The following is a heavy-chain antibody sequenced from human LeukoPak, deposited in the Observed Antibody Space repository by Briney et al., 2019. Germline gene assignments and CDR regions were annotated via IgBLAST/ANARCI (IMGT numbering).Heavy chain of an antibody. J-gene: IGHJ4*02. Sequence: HPGGSLRLSCAASGFTFTTYWMSWVRQAPGKGLEWVANIKQDGTEKYYVDSVKGRFTISRDNAKNSLYLQMNSLRVEDTAVYYCARVVGATTGAPYYFDYWGQGTLVTVSS. CDR3: ARVVGATTGAPYYFDY. V-gene: IGHV3-7*04. CDR2: IKQDGTEK. CDR1: GFTFTTYW. D-gene: IGHD1-26*01.